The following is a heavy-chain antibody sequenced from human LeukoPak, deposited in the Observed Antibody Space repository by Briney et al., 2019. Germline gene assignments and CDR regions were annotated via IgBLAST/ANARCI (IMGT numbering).Heavy chain of an antibody. V-gene: IGHV1-69*04. Sequence: SVKVSCKASGGTFSSYAISWVRQAPGQGLEWMGRIIPILGIANYAQKFQGRVTITADKSTSTAYMELSSLRSEDTAVYYCARVDTAMVTTVFDYWGQGTLVTVSS. CDR3: ARVDTAMVTTVFDY. D-gene: IGHD5-18*01. CDR1: GGTFSSYA. J-gene: IGHJ4*02. CDR2: IIPILGIA.